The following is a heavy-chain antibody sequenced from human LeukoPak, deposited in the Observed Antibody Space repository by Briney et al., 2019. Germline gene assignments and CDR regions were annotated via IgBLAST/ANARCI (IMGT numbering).Heavy chain of an antibody. CDR1: GYIFTGYY. CDR3: ARDLSGSYFFDY. Sequence: ASVKVSCKASGYIFTGYYMHWVRQAPGQGLEWMGWINPNSGGTNYAQKFQGRVTMTRDTSISTAYMELSRLRSDDTAVYYCARDLSGSYFFDYWGQGTLVTVSS. D-gene: IGHD1-26*01. J-gene: IGHJ4*02. V-gene: IGHV1-2*02. CDR2: INPNSGGT.